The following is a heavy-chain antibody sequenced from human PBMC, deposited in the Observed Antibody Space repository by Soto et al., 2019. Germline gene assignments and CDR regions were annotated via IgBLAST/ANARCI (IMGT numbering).Heavy chain of an antibody. CDR1: GFTFNRHG. D-gene: IGHD2-2*01. V-gene: IGHV3-30*03. CDR2: ISYEGSNN. J-gene: IGHJ6*02. Sequence: QVQLVEAGGGVVQPGRSLRLSCGASGFTFNRHGTHWVRQAPGKGLEWVAVISYEGSNNFYAESVKGRFTISRDNSKNTLYLQMNSLRREDTAVYYCARGAEYQLLSRDFFYGMDVWGQGTTVTVSS. CDR3: ARGAEYQLLSRDFFYGMDV.